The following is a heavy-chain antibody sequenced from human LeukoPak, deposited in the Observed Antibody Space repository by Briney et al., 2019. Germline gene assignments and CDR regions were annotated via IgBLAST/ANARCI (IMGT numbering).Heavy chain of an antibody. V-gene: IGHV3-21*01. Sequence: GGSLRLSCAASGFTFSSYEMNWVRQAPGKGLEWVSSISSSSSYIYYADSVKGRFTISRDNAKNSLYLQMNSLRAEDTAVYYCAREKKTRQQLVRGAFDIWGQGTMVTVSS. D-gene: IGHD6-13*01. CDR3: AREKKTRQQLVRGAFDI. J-gene: IGHJ3*02. CDR2: ISSSSSYI. CDR1: GFTFSSYE.